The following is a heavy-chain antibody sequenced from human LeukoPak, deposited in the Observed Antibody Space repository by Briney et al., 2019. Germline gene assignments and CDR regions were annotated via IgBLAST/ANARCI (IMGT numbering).Heavy chain of an antibody. V-gene: IGHV3-73*01. J-gene: IGHJ4*02. CDR3: TGNYYGSGSYADFDY. Sequence: GGSLRLSCAASGFTFSGSALHWVRQASGKGLEWVGRIRSTANGYATAYAASVKGRFTISRDDSKNTAYLQIDSLKTEDTAVYYCTGNYYGSGSYADFDYWGQGTLVTVSS. D-gene: IGHD3-10*01. CDR2: IRSTANGYAT. CDR1: GFTFSGSA.